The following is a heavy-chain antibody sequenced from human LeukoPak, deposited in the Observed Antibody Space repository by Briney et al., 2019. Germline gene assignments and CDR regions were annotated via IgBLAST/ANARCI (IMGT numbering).Heavy chain of an antibody. CDR2: INPNSGGT. J-gene: IGHJ5*02. CDR1: GYTFTGYY. D-gene: IGHD2-2*01. CDR3: ARALGYCSSTSCSRRFDP. Sequence: ASVKVSCKASGYTFTGYYMHWVRQAPGQGLEWMGWINPNSGGTNYAQKFQGRVTMTRDTSISTAYMELSRLRSDDTAVYYCARALGYCSSTSCSRRFDPWGQGTLVTVSS. V-gene: IGHV1-2*02.